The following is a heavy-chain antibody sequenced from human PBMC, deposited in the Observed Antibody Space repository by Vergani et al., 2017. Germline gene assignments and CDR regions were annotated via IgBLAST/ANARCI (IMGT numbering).Heavy chain of an antibody. Sequence: QVLLVQSGAEVKKPGASVRVSCKTSGYTFTNYGMHWVRQAPGKGLEWVAFTRYDGIVEYYGDSVRGRFTISRDNSKNTLYLQMNRLRPEDTAVYYCATAGAAYCRGASCYDFFEYWGQGTLVTVAS. CDR1: GYTFTNYG. V-gene: IGHV3-30*02. D-gene: IGHD2-15*01. CDR3: ATAGAAYCRGASCYDFFEY. J-gene: IGHJ4*02. CDR2: TRYDGIVE.